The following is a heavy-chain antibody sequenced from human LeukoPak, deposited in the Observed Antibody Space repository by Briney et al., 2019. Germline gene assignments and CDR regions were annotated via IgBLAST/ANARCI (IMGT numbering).Heavy chain of an antibody. Sequence: PGGSLRLSCAASGFTFSNFVMNWVRQAPGKGLEWVSTVSGGGVTTYYADSAKGRFTISRDNSKNTLYLQMDSLTAEDTAVYYCPKQSYASGWNPFDYWGQGILVTVSS. D-gene: IGHD6-19*01. J-gene: IGHJ4*02. CDR3: PKQSYASGWNPFDY. CDR1: GFTFSNFV. CDR2: VSGGGVTT. V-gene: IGHV3-23*01.